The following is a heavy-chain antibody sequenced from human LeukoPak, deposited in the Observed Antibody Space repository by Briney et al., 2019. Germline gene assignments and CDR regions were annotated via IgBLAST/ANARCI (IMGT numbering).Heavy chain of an antibody. D-gene: IGHD7-27*01. CDR3: AGDRGWGSSHPDY. V-gene: IGHV1-69*04. CDR1: GGNFNSYA. J-gene: IGHJ4*02. Sequence: SVKVSCKASGGNFNSYAISWVRQAPGQGLEWMGRIIPILGIANYAQKFQGRVTITADKTTSTAYMELSSLRSEDTAVYYCAGDRGWGSSHPDYWGQGTLVTVSS. CDR2: IIPILGIA.